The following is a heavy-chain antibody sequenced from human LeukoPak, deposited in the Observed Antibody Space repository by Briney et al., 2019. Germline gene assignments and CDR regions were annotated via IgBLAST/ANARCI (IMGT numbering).Heavy chain of an antibody. Sequence: PSETLSLTCTVSGGSIRSFYGSWIRQPPGKGLEWIGYIYYTGSTNYNPSLKSRVTISVDTSKSQLSLKLSSVTAADAAVYYCARGISSGWQLYYFDYWGQGTLVTVSS. V-gene: IGHV4-59*01. CDR1: GGSIRSFY. D-gene: IGHD6-19*01. CDR3: ARGISSGWQLYYFDY. CDR2: IYYTGST. J-gene: IGHJ4*02.